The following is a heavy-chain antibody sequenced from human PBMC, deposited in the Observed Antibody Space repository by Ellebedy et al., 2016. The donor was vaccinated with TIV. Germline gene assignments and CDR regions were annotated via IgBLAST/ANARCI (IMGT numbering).Heavy chain of an antibody. Sequence: GESLKISCEVSGFTFSSHSFNWIRQAPGKGLQWVSYISSTTDVIIYADSVKGRFSISRGNARNSLYLQMNSLRTEDTAVYYCARGQGGGSGADSWGQGALVTVSS. CDR3: ARGQGGGSGADS. J-gene: IGHJ4*02. CDR1: GFTFSSHS. CDR2: ISSTTDVI. D-gene: IGHD3-16*01. V-gene: IGHV3-48*04.